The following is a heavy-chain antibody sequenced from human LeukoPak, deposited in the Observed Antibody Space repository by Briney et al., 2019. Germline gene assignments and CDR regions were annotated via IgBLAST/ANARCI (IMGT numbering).Heavy chain of an antibody. CDR1: GGTFSSYA. CDR2: IIPIFGTA. CDR3: ARVSSHQLLFHDAFDI. D-gene: IGHD2-2*01. Sequence: ASVKVSCKASGGTFSSYAISWVRQAPGQGLEWMGGIIPIFGTANYAQKFQGRVTITADESTSTAYMELSSLRSEDTAVYYCARVSSHQLLFHDAFDIWGQGTMVTVSS. J-gene: IGHJ3*02. V-gene: IGHV1-69*13.